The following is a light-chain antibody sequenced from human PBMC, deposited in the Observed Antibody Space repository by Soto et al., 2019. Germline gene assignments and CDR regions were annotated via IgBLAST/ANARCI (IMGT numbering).Light chain of an antibody. Sequence: EIVLTQSPATLSLSPGERATLSCRASQSVSYSHLAWYQQKPGQAPRLLIYGASSRAIGIPDRFSGSGSGTDFTLTISRLEPEDFAVYYCQQFGSSPPGLTFGGGTKVEI. J-gene: IGKJ4*01. CDR3: QQFGSSPPGLT. V-gene: IGKV3-20*01. CDR1: QSVSYSH. CDR2: GAS.